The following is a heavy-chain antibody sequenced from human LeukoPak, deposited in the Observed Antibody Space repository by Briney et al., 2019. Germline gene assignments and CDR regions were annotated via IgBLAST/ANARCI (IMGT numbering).Heavy chain of an antibody. CDR3: ARGRAFWYYFDY. V-gene: IGHV4-34*01. J-gene: IGHJ4*02. Sequence: SETLSLTCAVCGGSFSGYYWSWIRQPPGKGLEWIGEINHSGSTNYNPSLKSRVTISVDTSKNQFSLKLSSVTAADTAVYYCARGRAFWYYFDYWGQGTLVTVSS. D-gene: IGHD2-8*02. CDR2: INHSGST. CDR1: GGSFSGYY.